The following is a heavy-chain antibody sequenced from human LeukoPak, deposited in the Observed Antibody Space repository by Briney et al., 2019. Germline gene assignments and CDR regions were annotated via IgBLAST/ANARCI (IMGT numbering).Heavy chain of an antibody. D-gene: IGHD3-16*01. CDR3: AREEGLVMSNPFDY. Sequence: PSETLSLTCTVSGGSISSYYWSWIRQPPGKGLEWIGYIYYSGSTYYNPSLKSRVTISVDTSKNQFSLKLSSVTAADTAVYYCAREEGLVMSNPFDYWGQGTLVTVSS. J-gene: IGHJ4*02. CDR1: GGSISSYY. V-gene: IGHV4-59*04. CDR2: IYYSGST.